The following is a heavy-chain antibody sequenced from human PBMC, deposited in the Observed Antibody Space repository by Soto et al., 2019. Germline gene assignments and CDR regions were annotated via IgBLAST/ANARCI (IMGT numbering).Heavy chain of an antibody. CDR3: ARYWGYCSSTSCSDVRDYYYYYGMDV. CDR1: GYTFTSYY. Sequence: ASVKVSCKASGYTFTSYYMHWVRQAPGQGLEWMGIINPSGGSTSYAQKFQGRVTMSRDTSTSTVYMELSSLRSEDTAVYYCARYWGYCSSTSCSDVRDYYYYYGMDVWGQGTTVTVSS. J-gene: IGHJ6*02. D-gene: IGHD2-2*01. V-gene: IGHV1-46*01. CDR2: INPSGGST.